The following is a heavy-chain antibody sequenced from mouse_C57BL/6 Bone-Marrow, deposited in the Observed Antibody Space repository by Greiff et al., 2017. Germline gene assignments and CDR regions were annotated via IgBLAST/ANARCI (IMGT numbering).Heavy chain of an antibody. CDR1: GFTFSDYG. CDR2: ISSGSSTI. CDR3: ARDLYAMDY. V-gene: IGHV5-17*01. J-gene: IGHJ4*01. Sequence: EVQRVESGGGLVKPGGSLKLSCAASGFTFSDYGMHWARQAPEKGLEWVAYISSGSSTIYYADTVKGRFTISRDNAKNTLFLQMTSLRSEDTAMYYCARDLYAMDYWGQGTAVTVSA.